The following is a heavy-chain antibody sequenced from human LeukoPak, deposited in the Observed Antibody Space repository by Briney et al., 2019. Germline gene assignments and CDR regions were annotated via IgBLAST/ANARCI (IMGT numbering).Heavy chain of an antibody. D-gene: IGHD3-22*01. V-gene: IGHV4-61*02. CDR1: GNSISSGDNY. CDR2: IYTSGST. J-gene: IGHJ4*02. CDR3: ARASYSYDINGWVPFDY. Sequence: SETLSLTCTVSGNSISSGDNYWGWIRQPAGKGLEWIRRIYTSGSTNYNPLLKSRVTISGDTSKTQFSLMLSAVTAEDTAVYYCARASYSYDINGWVPFDYWGQGTLVTVSS.